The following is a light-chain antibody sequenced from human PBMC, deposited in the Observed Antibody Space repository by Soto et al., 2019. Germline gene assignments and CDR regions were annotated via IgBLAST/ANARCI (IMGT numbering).Light chain of an antibody. CDR2: DAS. V-gene: IGKV1-5*01. Sequence: DIQMTQSPSTLSASVGDRVTITCRASQSISSWLAWYQQKPGKAPKLLIYDASSLESGVPSRFSGSGFGTEFTLTISSLQADDFAIYYCQQYNGYRLAFGGGTKVDIK. CDR1: QSISSW. CDR3: QQYNGYRLA. J-gene: IGKJ4*01.